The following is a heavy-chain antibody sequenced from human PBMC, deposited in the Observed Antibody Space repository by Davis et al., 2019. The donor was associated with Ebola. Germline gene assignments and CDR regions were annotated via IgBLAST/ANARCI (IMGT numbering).Heavy chain of an antibody. CDR1: GFTFSSYS. V-gene: IGHV3-23*01. D-gene: IGHD4-17*01. J-gene: IGHJ4*02. CDR2: ISGSGGST. CDR3: ARGMTTVTTGDY. Sequence: GESLKISCAASGFTFSSYSMNWVRQAPGKGLEWVSAISGSGGSTYYADSVKGRFTISRDNSKNTLYLQMNSLRAEDTAVYYCARGMTTVTTGDYWGQGTLVTVSS.